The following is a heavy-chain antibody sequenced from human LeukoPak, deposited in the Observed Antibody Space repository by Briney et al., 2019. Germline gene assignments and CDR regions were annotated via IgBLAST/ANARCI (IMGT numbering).Heavy chain of an antibody. D-gene: IGHD6-6*01. CDR3: ASGGIAARPGY. V-gene: IGHV4-4*02. J-gene: IGHJ4*02. CDR1: GGSITSSNW. Sequence: SETLSLTCAVSGGSITSSNWWSWVRQPPGKGLEWIGEIYHGGSTNYSPSLRSRVNISVDKSKNQFSLTLSSVTAADTAVYYCASGGIAARPGYWGQGTLVTVSS. CDR2: IYHGGST.